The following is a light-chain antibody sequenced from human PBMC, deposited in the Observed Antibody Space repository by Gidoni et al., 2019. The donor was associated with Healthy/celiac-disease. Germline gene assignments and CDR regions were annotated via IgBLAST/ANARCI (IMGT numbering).Light chain of an antibody. CDR1: SSNIVNNY. CDR2: DNN. J-gene: IGLJ3*02. CDR3: GTGDSSLSAARV. Sequence: QSVLTQPPSVSAAPGQKVTISCSGSSSNIVNNYVSWYQQLPGTAPKLLIYDNNTRPSGIPDRFSGSKSGTSATLGITGLQTGDEADYYCGTGDSSLSAARVFGGGTKLTVL. V-gene: IGLV1-51*01.